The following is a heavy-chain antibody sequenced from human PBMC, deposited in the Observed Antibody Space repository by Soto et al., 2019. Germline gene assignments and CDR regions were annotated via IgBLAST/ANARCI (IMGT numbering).Heavy chain of an antibody. V-gene: IGHV4-59*01. Sequence: KASETLSLTCTVSGGSISSYYWSWIRQPPGKGLEWIGYIYYSGSTNYNPSLKSRVTISVDTSKNQFSLKLSSVTAADTAVYYCARVRYYYGMDVWGQGTTVTVSS. CDR3: ARVRYYYGMDV. CDR1: GGSISSYY. J-gene: IGHJ6*02. CDR2: IYYSGST.